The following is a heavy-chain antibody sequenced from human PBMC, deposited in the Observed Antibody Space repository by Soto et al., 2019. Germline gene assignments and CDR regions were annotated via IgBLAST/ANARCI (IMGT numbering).Heavy chain of an antibody. CDR1: GFTSRSYG. V-gene: IGHV3-30*18. Sequence: QVQLVESGGGVVQPGRSLRLSCAASGFTSRSYGMHWVRQAPGKGLEWVALMSFDGSNKYYADSVRGRFTISSDNSKSTLYLQMDILRPEDTAVYYCAKEFGWELQLSHPYYNSGMDVWGQGTTVTVSS. CDR2: MSFDGSNK. CDR3: AKEFGWELQLSHPYYNSGMDV. D-gene: IGHD1-1*01. J-gene: IGHJ6*02.